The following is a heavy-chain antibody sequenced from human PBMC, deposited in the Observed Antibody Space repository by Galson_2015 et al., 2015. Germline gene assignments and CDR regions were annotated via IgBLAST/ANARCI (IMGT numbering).Heavy chain of an antibody. Sequence: SLRLSCAASGFTFSSYAMHWVRQAPDKGLEWVAVISYDGSNKYYADSVKGRFTISRDNSKNTLYLQMNSLRAEDTAVYYCARDGETLLARYYFDYWGQGTLVTVSS. J-gene: IGHJ4*02. CDR3: ARDGETLLARYYFDY. V-gene: IGHV3-30-3*01. CDR1: GFTFSSYA. CDR2: ISYDGSNK. D-gene: IGHD2-21*01.